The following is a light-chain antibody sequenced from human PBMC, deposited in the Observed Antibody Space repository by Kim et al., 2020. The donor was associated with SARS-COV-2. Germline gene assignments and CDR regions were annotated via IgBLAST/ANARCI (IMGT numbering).Light chain of an antibody. CDR2: GKN. CDR1: SLRSYY. J-gene: IGLJ2*01. CDR3: NSRDSSGNHVV. V-gene: IGLV3-19*01. Sequence: ALGQTVGITCQVDSLRSYYASWYQQKPGQAPVLVIYGKNNRPSGIPDRFSGSSSGNTASLTITGAQAEDEADYYCNSRDSSGNHVVFGGGTQLTVL.